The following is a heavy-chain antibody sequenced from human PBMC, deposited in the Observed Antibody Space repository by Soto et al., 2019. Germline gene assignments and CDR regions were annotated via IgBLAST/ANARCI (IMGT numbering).Heavy chain of an antibody. Sequence: PLEALSLTCTVSGGSISSYYWSWIRQPPGRGLEWIGYIYYSGSTNYNPSLKSRVTISVDTSKNQFSLKLSSVTAADTAVYYCARQSGYCSSTSCYVSFDYWGQGTLVTVSS. CDR2: IYYSGST. D-gene: IGHD2-2*01. CDR3: ARQSGYCSSTSCYVSFDY. CDR1: GGSISSYY. V-gene: IGHV4-59*08. J-gene: IGHJ4*02.